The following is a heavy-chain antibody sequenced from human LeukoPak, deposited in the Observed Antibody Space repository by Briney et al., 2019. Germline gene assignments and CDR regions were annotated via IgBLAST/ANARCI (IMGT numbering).Heavy chain of an antibody. CDR3: AKDLYSGYLGAFDI. J-gene: IGHJ3*02. V-gene: IGHV3-30*18. CDR1: GFTFSSYG. Sequence: GRSLRLSCAASGFTFSSYGMHWVRQAPGEGLEWVAVISYDGSNKYYADSVKGRFTISRDNSKNTLYLQMNSLRAEDTAVYYCAKDLYSGYLGAFDIWGQGTMVTVSS. CDR2: ISYDGSNK. D-gene: IGHD5-12*01.